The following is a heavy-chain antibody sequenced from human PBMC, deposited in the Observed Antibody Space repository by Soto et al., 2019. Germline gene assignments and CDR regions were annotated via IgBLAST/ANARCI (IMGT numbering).Heavy chain of an antibody. V-gene: IGHV3-7*03. Sequence: GPLRLSCAASGFTFSSYWMSWVRQAPGKGLEWVANIKQDGSEKYYVDSVKGRFTISRDNAKNSLYLQMNSLRAEDTAVYYCARDSLYYDFWSGYPSYGMDVWGQGTTVTVSS. D-gene: IGHD3-3*01. CDR3: ARDSLYYDFWSGYPSYGMDV. CDR1: GFTFSSYW. J-gene: IGHJ6*02. CDR2: IKQDGSEK.